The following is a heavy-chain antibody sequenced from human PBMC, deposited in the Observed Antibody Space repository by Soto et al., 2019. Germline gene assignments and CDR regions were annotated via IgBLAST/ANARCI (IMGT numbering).Heavy chain of an antibody. J-gene: IGHJ6*02. CDR1: GYTFTSYG. V-gene: IGHV1-18*01. Sequence: GASVKVSCKASGYTFTSYGISWVRQAPGQGLEWMGWISAYNGNTNYAQKLQGRVTMTTDTSTSTAYMELRSLRSEDTAVYYCARVDDGHDQSGMDVWGQGTSVTVSS. CDR3: ARVDDGHDQSGMDV. CDR2: ISAYNGNT. D-gene: IGHD5-12*01.